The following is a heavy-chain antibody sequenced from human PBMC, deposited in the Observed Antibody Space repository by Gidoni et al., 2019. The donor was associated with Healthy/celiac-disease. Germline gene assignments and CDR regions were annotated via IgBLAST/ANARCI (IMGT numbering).Heavy chain of an antibody. J-gene: IGHJ5*02. D-gene: IGHD3-22*01. CDR2: IYHSGST. CDR1: GGSISSSNW. V-gene: IGHV4-4*02. CDR3: ARDHPDYYDSSGPRGWFDP. Sequence: SGGSISSSNWWSWVRQPPGKGLEWIGEIYHSGSTNYNPSLKSRLTISVDKSKNQFSLKLSSGTAADTDVYYCARDHPDYYDSSGPRGWFDPWGQGTLVTVSA.